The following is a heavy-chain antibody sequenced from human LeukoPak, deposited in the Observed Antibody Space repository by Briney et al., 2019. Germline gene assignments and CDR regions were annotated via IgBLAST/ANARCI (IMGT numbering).Heavy chain of an antibody. Sequence: PPGGSLGLSCAASGFTVSSNYMSWVRQAPGKGLEWVSVIYSGGSTYYADSVKGRFTISRDNSKNTLYLQMNSLRAEDTAVYYCARLDYGGDGFDIWGQGTMVTVSS. CDR2: IYSGGST. J-gene: IGHJ3*02. V-gene: IGHV3-66*01. CDR1: GFTVSSNY. CDR3: ARLDYGGDGFDI. D-gene: IGHD4-23*01.